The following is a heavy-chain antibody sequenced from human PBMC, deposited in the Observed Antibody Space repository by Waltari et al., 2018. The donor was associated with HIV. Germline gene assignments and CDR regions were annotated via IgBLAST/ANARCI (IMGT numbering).Heavy chain of an antibody. CDR1: GYTFIGYY. CDR3: ARGPYGVGAPGSVRCFDY. CDR2: INRKRGGT. J-gene: IGHJ4*02. V-gene: IGHV1-2*02. Sequence: QVQLVQSGAEVKKPGASVKVSCKASGYTFIGYYLHWVRQAPGQGLEWMEWINRKRGGTNYAQKSQGRVTMTRDTSISTAYMELSRLRSDDTAVYYCARGPYGVGAPGSVRCFDYWGQGTLVTVSS. D-gene: IGHD1-26*01.